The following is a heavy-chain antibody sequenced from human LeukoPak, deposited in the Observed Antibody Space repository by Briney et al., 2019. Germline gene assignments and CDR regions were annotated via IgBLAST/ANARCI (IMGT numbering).Heavy chain of an antibody. CDR1: VFTFDDYA. D-gene: IGHD6-6*01. J-gene: IGHJ4*02. CDR3: ASQAYSTSPSVGY. V-gene: IGHV3-9*01. Sequence: GGSLRLSCAASVFTFDDYAMHWVRQAPGKGLEWVSVISWNSGTIGYADSVKGRFTMSRANAKNSLCLQMNSLRAEDTALYYCASQAYSTSPSVGYWGQGTLVTVSS. CDR2: ISWNSGTI.